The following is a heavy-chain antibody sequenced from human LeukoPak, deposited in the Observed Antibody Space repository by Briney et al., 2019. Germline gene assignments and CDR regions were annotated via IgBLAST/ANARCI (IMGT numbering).Heavy chain of an antibody. CDR2: IYYSGST. J-gene: IGHJ4*02. CDR3: ARGNGGNSGDPSVEIDY. V-gene: IGHV4-59*01. D-gene: IGHD4-23*01. Sequence: SETLSLTCTVSSGSISSYYWSWIRQPPGKGLEWSCYIYYSGSTNYNPSLKSRVTISVDTSKNQFSLKLSSVTAADTDVYYCARGNGGNSGDPSVEIDYWGQGTLVTVSS. CDR1: SGSISSYY.